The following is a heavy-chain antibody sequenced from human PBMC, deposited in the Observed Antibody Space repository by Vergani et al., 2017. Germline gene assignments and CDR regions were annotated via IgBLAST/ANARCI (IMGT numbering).Heavy chain of an antibody. CDR1: GFTFSSYS. CDR3: ARDYTFTGIAAAGGVSRFQYYYYGMDV. Sequence: EVQLVESGGGLVQPGGSLRLSCAASGFTFSSYSMNWVRQAPGKGLEWVSYISSSSSTIYYADSVKGRFTISRDNAKNSLYLQMNSLRAEDTAVYYCARDYTFTGIAAAGGVSRFQYYYYGMDVWGQGTTVTVSS. V-gene: IGHV3-48*01. D-gene: IGHD6-13*01. J-gene: IGHJ6*02. CDR2: ISSSSSTI.